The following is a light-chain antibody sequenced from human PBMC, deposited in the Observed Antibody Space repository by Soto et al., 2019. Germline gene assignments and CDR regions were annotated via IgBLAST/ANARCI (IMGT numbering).Light chain of an antibody. CDR1: QSVSTN. J-gene: IGKJ2*03. V-gene: IGKV3-15*01. Sequence: EIVMMQSPATLSVSPGERATLSCRASQSVSTNLSWSQQKPGQAPRLLIYGASTRATGVTLRFSGSGSGSELNLTINVLRSDDVAVYYCQQYNNCPPAYSFGQGTKLEI. CDR3: QQYNNCPPAYS. CDR2: GAS.